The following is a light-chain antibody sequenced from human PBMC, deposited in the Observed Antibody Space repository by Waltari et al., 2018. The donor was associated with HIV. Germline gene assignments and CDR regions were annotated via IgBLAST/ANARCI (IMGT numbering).Light chain of an antibody. CDR2: RNN. Sequence: QSVLTQPPSASGTPGQRVTISCSAGNSKIGSTYVDWYQQLPGTTPKLLIYRNNQRPAGVPERFSGSRSGTSASLAISGLRSEDEADYYCAAWDDSLSGRVFGGGTKVTVL. V-gene: IGLV1-47*01. J-gene: IGLJ3*02. CDR3: AAWDDSLSGRV. CDR1: NSKIGSTY.